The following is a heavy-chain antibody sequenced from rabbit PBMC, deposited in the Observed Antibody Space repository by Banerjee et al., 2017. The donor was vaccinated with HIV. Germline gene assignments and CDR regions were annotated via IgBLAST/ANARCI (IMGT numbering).Heavy chain of an antibody. V-gene: IGHV1S40*01. CDR2: INTSSGNT. CDR3: ATCPYGGGLDYGDV. D-gene: IGHD2-1*01. J-gene: IGHJ4*01. Sequence: QSLEESGGDLVKPGASLTLTCTASGFSFSDKYVMCWVRQAPGKGLEWIGCINTSSGNTVYASWAKGRFTMSKTSTTVTLQMTSLTAADTATYFCATCPYGGGLDYGDVWGPGTLVTVS. CDR1: GFSFSDKYV.